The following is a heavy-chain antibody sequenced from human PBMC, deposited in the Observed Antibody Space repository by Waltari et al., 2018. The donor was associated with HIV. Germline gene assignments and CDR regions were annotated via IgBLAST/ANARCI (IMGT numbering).Heavy chain of an antibody. D-gene: IGHD3-3*02. CDR1: GFTFSSHW. J-gene: IGHJ6*02. Sequence: VESGGGFVQPGGSLRLSCAASGFTFSSHWLSWVRQAPGKGLGWVANIKGDGSERNYVDSGKGRFTISRDNAKNSVYLQMKSLRVEDTAVYFCVREEDFGTIFLNYYYGMDVWGRGTSVTVSS. CDR3: VREEDFGTIFLNYYYGMDV. V-gene: IGHV3-7*01. CDR2: IKGDGSER.